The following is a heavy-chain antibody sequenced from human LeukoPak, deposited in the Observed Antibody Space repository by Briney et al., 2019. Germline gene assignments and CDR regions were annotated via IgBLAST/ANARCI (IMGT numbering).Heavy chain of an antibody. CDR2: TYYRSKWYN. V-gene: IGHV6-1*01. D-gene: IGHD1-26*01. J-gene: IGHJ4*02. CDR3: ARYLNSGSYWGGDYFDY. Sequence: SQTLSLTCAISGDSVSSNSAAWNWIRQSPSRGLEWLGRTYYRSKWYNDYAVSVKSRITINPDTSKNQFSLQLNSVTPEDTAVYYCARYLNSGSYWGGDYFDYWGQGTLVTVSS. CDR1: GDSVSSNSAA.